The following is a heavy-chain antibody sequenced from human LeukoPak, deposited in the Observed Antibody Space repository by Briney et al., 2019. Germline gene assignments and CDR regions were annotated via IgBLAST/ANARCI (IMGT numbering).Heavy chain of an antibody. V-gene: IGHV4-34*01. CDR3: ARGGSSGYYSYYFDY. CDR1: GVSFSGYY. J-gene: IGHJ4*02. D-gene: IGHD3-22*01. CDR2: INHSGST. Sequence: NPSETLSLTCAVYGVSFSGYYWSWIRQPPGKGLEWIGEINHSGSTNYNPSLKSRVTISVDTSKNQFSLKLSSVTAAETAVYYCARGGSSGYYSYYFDYWGQGTLVTVYS.